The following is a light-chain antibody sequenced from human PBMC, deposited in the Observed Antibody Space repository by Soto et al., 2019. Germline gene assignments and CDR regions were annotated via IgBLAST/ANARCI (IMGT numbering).Light chain of an antibody. V-gene: IGLV8-61*01. CDR2: STN. CDR1: SGSVSTTYY. J-gene: IGLJ2*01. Sequence: QTVVTQEPSFSVSPGGTVTLTCGLNSGSVSTTYYPSWYQQTPGQAPRTLIYSTNIRSSGVPDRFSGSILGNKAALTITGAQADDESDYHCMLYMGGGLVVFGGGTQLTVL. CDR3: MLYMGGGLVV.